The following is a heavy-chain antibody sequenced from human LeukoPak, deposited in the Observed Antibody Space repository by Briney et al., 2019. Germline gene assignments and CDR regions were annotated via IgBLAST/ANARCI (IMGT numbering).Heavy chain of an antibody. CDR1: GGTFSSYA. Sequence: GASVKVSCKASGGTFSSYAVSWVRQAPGQGLEWMGGIIPTFGTANYAQKFQGRVTITTDESTSTAYMELSRLRSEDTAVYYCARDKDVSGNYPFDYWGQGTLVTVSS. V-gene: IGHV1-69*05. CDR2: IIPTFGTA. CDR3: ARDKDVSGNYPFDY. D-gene: IGHD3-10*01. J-gene: IGHJ4*02.